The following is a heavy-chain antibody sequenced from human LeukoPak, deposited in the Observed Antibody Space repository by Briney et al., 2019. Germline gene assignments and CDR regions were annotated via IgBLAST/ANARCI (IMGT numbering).Heavy chain of an antibody. D-gene: IGHD4-17*01. CDR1: GDSVSSNSAA. J-gene: IGHJ4*02. CDR3: ATMGDTVTTDDY. Sequence: SQTLSLTCAISGDSVSSNSAAWNWIRQSPSRGLEWLGRTYYRSKWYNDYAVSVKSRITINPDTSKNQFSLKLSSVTAADTAVYYCATMGDTVTTDDYWGQGTLVTVSS. V-gene: IGHV6-1*01. CDR2: TYYRSKWYN.